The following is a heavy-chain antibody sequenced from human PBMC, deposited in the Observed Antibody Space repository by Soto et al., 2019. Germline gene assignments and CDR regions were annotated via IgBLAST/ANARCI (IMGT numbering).Heavy chain of an antibody. CDR2: IVNQGGRK. J-gene: IGHJ4*02. Sequence: QVQLVESGGGVVQPGTSLRLSCAASGFLFSRFGMHWVRQAPGKGLEWVAVIVNQGGRKDYADSVSGRFTISRDNSRNALFLEMSSLRVEDSAIYYCPRDYAYDDNGLDYWGQGTVVIGSS. CDR3: PRDYAYDDNGLDY. D-gene: IGHD3-16*01. CDR1: GFLFSRFG. V-gene: IGHV3-33*01.